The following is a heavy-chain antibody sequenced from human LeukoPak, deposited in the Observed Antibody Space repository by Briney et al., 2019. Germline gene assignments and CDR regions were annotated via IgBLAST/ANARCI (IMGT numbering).Heavy chain of an antibody. J-gene: IGHJ5*02. CDR2: ISGSGGST. V-gene: IGHV3-23*01. Sequence: GGSLRLSCAASGFTFSSYGMSWVRQAPGKGLEWVSAISGSGGSTYYADSVKGRFTISRDNSKNTLYLQMNSLRAEDTAVYYCARDSGSSGYGFDPWGQGTLVTVSS. CDR3: ARDSGSSGYGFDP. CDR1: GFTFSSYG. D-gene: IGHD5-12*01.